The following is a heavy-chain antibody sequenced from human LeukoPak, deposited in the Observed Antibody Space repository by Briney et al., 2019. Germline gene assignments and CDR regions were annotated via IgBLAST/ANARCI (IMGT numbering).Heavy chain of an antibody. D-gene: IGHD5-24*01. CDR2: IYYSGST. CDR3: ARDFGGSDGYTGYWFFDL. V-gene: IGHV4-59*01. CDR1: GGSLTSYY. J-gene: IGHJ2*01. Sequence: PSETLSLTCGVSGGSLTSYYWSWIRQPPGKGLEWIGYIYYSGSTNYNPSLKSQVTISVDTSKNQFSLTLSSVTAADMAVYYCARDFGGSDGYTGYWFFDLWGRGTLVTVSS.